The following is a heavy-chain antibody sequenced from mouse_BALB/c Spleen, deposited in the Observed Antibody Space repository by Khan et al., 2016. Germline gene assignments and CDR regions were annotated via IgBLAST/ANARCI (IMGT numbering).Heavy chain of an antibody. D-gene: IGHD2-4*01. Sequence: QVQLQQSGAELVRPGASVKLSCKASGYTFTSYWINWMKQRPGQGLEWIGNIYPSDIYTNYNQKFKDKATLTVEKSSSTAYMQLSSPTSEDSAIYYCTRGESTMIRGFAYWGQGTLVTVSA. CDR1: GYTFTSYW. V-gene: IGHV1-69*02. CDR3: TRGESTMIRGFAY. CDR2: IYPSDIYT. J-gene: IGHJ3*01.